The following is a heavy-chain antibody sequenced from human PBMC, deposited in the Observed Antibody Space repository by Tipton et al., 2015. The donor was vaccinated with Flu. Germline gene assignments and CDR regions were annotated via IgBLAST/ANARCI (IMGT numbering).Heavy chain of an antibody. V-gene: IGHV1-8*01. J-gene: IGHJ6*02. Sequence: VQLVQSGAEVKKPGASVKVSCKASGYTFTSYDINWVRQATGQGLEWMGWMNPNSGNTGYAQKFQGRVTMTRNTSISTAYMELRRLRSEDTAVYYWGGGGAGVRGVIKGGGGFYYYYGMDVWGQGTPVPVSS. CDR1: GYTFTSYD. CDR3: GGGGAGVRGVIKGGGGFYYYYGMDV. CDR2: MNPNSGNT. D-gene: IGHD3-10*01.